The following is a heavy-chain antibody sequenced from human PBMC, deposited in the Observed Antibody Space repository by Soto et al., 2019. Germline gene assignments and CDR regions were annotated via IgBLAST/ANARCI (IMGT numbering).Heavy chain of an antibody. Sequence: PWGSLRLSCAASGFTFSSYSMNWFRQAPGKGLEWVSSISSSSSYIYYADSVKGRFTISRDNAKNSLYLQMNSLRAEDTAVYYGARAPGPVHAFESWGQGTMVTVSS. CDR3: ARAPGPVHAFES. J-gene: IGHJ3*02. CDR1: GFTFSSYS. D-gene: IGHD3-10*01. CDR2: ISSSSSYI. V-gene: IGHV3-21*01.